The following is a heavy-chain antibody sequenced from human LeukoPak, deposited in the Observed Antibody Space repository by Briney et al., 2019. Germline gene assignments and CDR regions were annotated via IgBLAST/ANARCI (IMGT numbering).Heavy chain of an antibody. D-gene: IGHD2-15*01. CDR1: GYTFIDYY. J-gene: IGHJ4*02. CDR3: ARAYCSGATCYYYFDY. CDR2: INPNSGVT. Sequence: GASVKVSCKASGYTFIDYYVHWVRQAPGQGLEWMGWINPNSGVTNYAQKFQGRVTMTRDTSISTAYMELSSLRSDDTAVYYCARAYCSGATCYYYFDYWGQGTLVTVSS. V-gene: IGHV1-2*02.